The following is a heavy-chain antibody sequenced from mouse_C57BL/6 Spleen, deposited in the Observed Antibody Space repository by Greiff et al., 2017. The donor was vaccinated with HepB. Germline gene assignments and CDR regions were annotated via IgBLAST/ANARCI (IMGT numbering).Heavy chain of an antibody. CDR1: GFSLTSYG. CDR3: ARKATTVVATPSYWYCDV. CDR2: IWSGGCT. Sequence: VKLQQSGPGLVQPSQSLSITCTVSGFSLTSYGVHWVRQSPGKGLQWRGVIWSGGCTDYNAAFISRLSISKDTSKSQVFFKMNSLQADDTAIYYWARKATTVVATPSYWYCDVWGTGTTVTVSS. D-gene: IGHD1-1*01. J-gene: IGHJ1*03. V-gene: IGHV2-2*01.